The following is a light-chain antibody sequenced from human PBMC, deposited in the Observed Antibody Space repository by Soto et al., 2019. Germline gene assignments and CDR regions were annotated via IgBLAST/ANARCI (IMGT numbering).Light chain of an antibody. V-gene: IGKV3-11*01. J-gene: IGKJ4*01. CDR1: QSISSH. Sequence: EIVLTQSPATLSLSPGERATLSCRASQSISSHLAWYQQKPGQAPRLLIYGASNRATGIPARFSGSGSGTDFTLTICSLEPEDFAFYYCQQRINWPLTFGGGAKVEIK. CDR3: QQRINWPLT. CDR2: GAS.